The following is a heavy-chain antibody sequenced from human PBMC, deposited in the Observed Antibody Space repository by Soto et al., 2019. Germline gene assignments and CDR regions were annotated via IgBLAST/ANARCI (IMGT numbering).Heavy chain of an antibody. D-gene: IGHD1-26*01. J-gene: IGHJ3*02. CDR1: GFTFRSYA. Sequence: EVQLLESGGGLVQPGGSLRLSCAASGFTFRSYAMSWVRQAPGKGLEWISGISSDGGSTYYADSVKGRFTISRDNSKNTLYLQMTSLRAEDAAVYYCAGQGAIRDAFDIWGQGTLVTVSS. CDR2: ISSDGGST. V-gene: IGHV3-23*01. CDR3: AGQGAIRDAFDI.